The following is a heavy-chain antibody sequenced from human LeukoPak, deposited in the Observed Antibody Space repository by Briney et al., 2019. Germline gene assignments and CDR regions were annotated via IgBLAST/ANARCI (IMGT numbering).Heavy chain of an antibody. J-gene: IGHJ5*01. CDR1: GASFSYDY. D-gene: IGHD2-8*02. CDR3: AKGVWSSRFDS. Sequence: SETLSLTCAVYGASFSYDYWSWIRQAPGKGLEWIGEINQSGSITYNPSLTSRVTISAEKSKSQFYLRMTSVTAADTAVYYCAKGVWSSRFDSWGQGTLVTVSS. CDR2: INQSGSI. V-gene: IGHV4-34*01.